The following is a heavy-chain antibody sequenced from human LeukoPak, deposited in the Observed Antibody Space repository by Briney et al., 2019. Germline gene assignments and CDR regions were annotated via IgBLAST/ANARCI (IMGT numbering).Heavy chain of an antibody. D-gene: IGHD5-18*01. Sequence: GGSLRLSCAASGFTFSSYGMHWVRQAPGKGLEWVAVISYDGSNKYYADSVKGRFTISRDNSKNTLYLQMNSLRAEDTAVYYCARDLNADTAAPYYFDYWGQGTLVTVSS. CDR1: GFTFSSYG. J-gene: IGHJ4*02. CDR2: ISYDGSNK. V-gene: IGHV3-30*03. CDR3: ARDLNADTAAPYYFDY.